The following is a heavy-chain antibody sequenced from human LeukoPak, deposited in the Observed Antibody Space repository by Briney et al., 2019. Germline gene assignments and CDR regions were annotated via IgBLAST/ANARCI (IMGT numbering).Heavy chain of an antibody. CDR3: ARRHLTGSAIDY. CDR1: GYTFPGYY. CDR2: INPNSGGT. Sequence: ASVKVSCKASGYTFPGYYMNWARQAPGQGLEWMGWINPNSGGTNYAQKFQGRVTMTRDTSISTAYMEVSRLRSDDTAVYYCARRHLTGSAIDYWGQGTLVTVSS. J-gene: IGHJ4*02. V-gene: IGHV1-2*02. D-gene: IGHD3-9*01.